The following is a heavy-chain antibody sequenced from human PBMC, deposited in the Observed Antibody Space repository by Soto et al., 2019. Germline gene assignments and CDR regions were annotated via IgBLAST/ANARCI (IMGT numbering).Heavy chain of an antibody. J-gene: IGHJ4*02. V-gene: IGHV4-31*03. D-gene: IGHD2-15*01. CDR1: GGSISSGGYY. CDR2: IYYSGST. Sequence: QVQLQESGPGLVKPSQTLSLTCTVSGGSISSGGYYWSWIRQHPGKGLEWIGYIYYSGSTYYNPSLQSRVTISVDTSKKQFSLKLSSVTAADTAVYYCARVYCSGGSCYEFAYWGQGTLVTVSS. CDR3: ARVYCSGGSCYEFAY.